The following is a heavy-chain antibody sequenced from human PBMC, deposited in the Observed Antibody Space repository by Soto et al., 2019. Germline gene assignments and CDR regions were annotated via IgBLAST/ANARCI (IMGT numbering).Heavy chain of an antibody. V-gene: IGHV1-69*12. CDR2: IIPMFDTP. D-gene: IGHD2-21*01. J-gene: IGHJ4*02. CDR3: ARSGDLDRDFNY. Sequence: QVQLVQSGAEVKKPGSSVKVSCKAYGGTFSSDSFSWVRQAPGQGLEWMGGIIPMFDTPIYAQKFQDRVTITADESTSTAYLQLSSLRPGDTSVYYCARSGDLDRDFNYWGQGSLVTVSS. CDR1: GGTFSSDS.